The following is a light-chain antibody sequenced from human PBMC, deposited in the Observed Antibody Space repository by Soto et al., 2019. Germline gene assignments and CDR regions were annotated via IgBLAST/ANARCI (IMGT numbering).Light chain of an antibody. V-gene: IGKV2-28*01. Sequence: DIVMSQSTLYLPVTPGEPAAISCRSSQSLLHRNGNKYLDWYLQKPGQSPQLLIYLGSNRASGVPDRFSGSGSDTDFTLKISRVEAEDVGVCYCIQALQTPTFCQRGRLAN. CDR3: IQALQTPT. CDR2: LGS. J-gene: IGKJ5*01. CDR1: QSLLHRNGNKY.